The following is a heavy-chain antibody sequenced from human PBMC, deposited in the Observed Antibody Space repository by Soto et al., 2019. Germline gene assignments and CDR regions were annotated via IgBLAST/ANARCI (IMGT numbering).Heavy chain of an antibody. J-gene: IGHJ4*02. Sequence: QVQLQESGPGLVKPSQTLSLTCTVSGGSISSGGYYWSWIRQHPGKGLEWIGYIYYSGSTYYNPSLKSRVTISVDTSKNQFSLKLSSVTAEDTSVYYCARAAPWTTETNFDYWGQGTLVTVSS. V-gene: IGHV4-31*03. CDR2: IYYSGST. CDR3: ARAAPWTTETNFDY. CDR1: GGSISSGGYY. D-gene: IGHD4-17*01.